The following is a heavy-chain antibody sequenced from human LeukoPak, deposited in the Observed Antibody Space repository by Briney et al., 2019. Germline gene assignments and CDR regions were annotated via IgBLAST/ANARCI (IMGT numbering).Heavy chain of an antibody. D-gene: IGHD5-12*01. CDR1: SGSFSGYY. V-gene: IGHV4-34*01. CDR3: ARGGVGYSGYDYYYMDV. CDR2: INHSGST. J-gene: IGHJ6*03. Sequence: SETLSLTXAVYSGSFSGYYWSWIRQPPGKGLEWIGEINHSGSTTYNPSLKSRVTISVDTSKNQFSLKLNSVTAADTAVYYCARGGVGYSGYDYYYMDVWGKGTTVTVSS.